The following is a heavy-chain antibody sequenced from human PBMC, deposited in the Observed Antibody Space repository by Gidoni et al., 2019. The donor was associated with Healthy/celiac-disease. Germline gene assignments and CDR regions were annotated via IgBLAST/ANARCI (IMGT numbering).Heavy chain of an antibody. V-gene: IGHV1-46*01. CDR3: ARADGGYYGSGSFNNWFDP. Sequence: QVQLVQSGAEVKKPGASVKVSCKASGYTFTSFYLHWVRQAPGQGLEWMGLSNPGGGSRSYAQKFQGRVTMTRDTSTSTVYMELSSLRSEDTAVYYCARADGGYYGSGSFNNWFDPWGQGTLVTVSS. J-gene: IGHJ5*02. CDR1: GYTFTSFY. CDR2: SNPGGGSR. D-gene: IGHD3-10*01.